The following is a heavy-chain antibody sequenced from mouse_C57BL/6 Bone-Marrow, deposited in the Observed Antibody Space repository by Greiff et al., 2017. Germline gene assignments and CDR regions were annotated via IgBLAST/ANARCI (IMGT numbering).Heavy chain of an antibody. CDR1: GYTFTDYY. J-gene: IGHJ4*01. CDR2: INPYNGGT. V-gene: IGHV1-19*01. D-gene: IGHD3-3*01. Sequence: EVMLVESGPVLVKPGASVKMSCKASGYTFTDYYMNWVKQSHGKSLEWIGVINPYNGGTSYNQKFKGKATLTVDKSSSTAYMELNSLTSEDSAVYYCAREEGRGAMDYWGQGTSVTVSS. CDR3: AREEGRGAMDY.